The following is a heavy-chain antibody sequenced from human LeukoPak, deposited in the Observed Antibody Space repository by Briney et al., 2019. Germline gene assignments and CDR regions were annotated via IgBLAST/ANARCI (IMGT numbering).Heavy chain of an antibody. CDR2: ISGSGGST. V-gene: IGHV3-23*01. D-gene: IGHD3-10*01. CDR1: GFTFSSYA. J-gene: IGHJ4*02. CDR3: ARPFPMVRGVPPDY. Sequence: PGGSLRLSCPASGFTFSSYAMSWVRQAPGKGLEWVSAISGSGGSTYYADSVKGRFTISRDNSKNTLYLQMNSLRAEDTAVYYCARPFPMVRGVPPDYWGQGTLVTVSS.